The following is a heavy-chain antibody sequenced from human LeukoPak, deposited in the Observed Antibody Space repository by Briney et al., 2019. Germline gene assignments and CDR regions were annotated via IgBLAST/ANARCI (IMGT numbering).Heavy chain of an antibody. CDR1: GFTFSRDW. J-gene: IGHJ4*02. D-gene: IGHD2-15*01. V-gene: IGHV3-74*03. CDR2: ISDDGSIT. Sequence: PGGSLVLSCAASGFTFSRDWMHWVRQAPGKGLVWVSRISDDGSITTYADSVQGRFTISRDNAKSTVFLQMNSLRAEDTAVYYCAKGSGGSCYTAVDNWGQGTLVTVSS. CDR3: AKGSGGSCYTAVDN.